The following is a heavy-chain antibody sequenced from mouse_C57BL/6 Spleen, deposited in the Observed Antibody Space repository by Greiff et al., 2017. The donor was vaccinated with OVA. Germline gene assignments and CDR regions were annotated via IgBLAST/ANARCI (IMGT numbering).Heavy chain of an antibody. CDR1: GFTFSDYY. D-gene: IGHD2-3*01. CDR2: ISNGGGST. Sequence: EVMLVESGGGLVQPGGSLKLSCAASGFTFSDYYMYWVRQTPEKRLEWVAYISNGGGSTYYPDTVKGRFTISRDNAKNTLYLQMSRLKSEDTAMYYCARRGIYDGYYEYFDVWGTGTTVTVSS. J-gene: IGHJ1*03. CDR3: ARRGIYDGYYEYFDV. V-gene: IGHV5-12*01.